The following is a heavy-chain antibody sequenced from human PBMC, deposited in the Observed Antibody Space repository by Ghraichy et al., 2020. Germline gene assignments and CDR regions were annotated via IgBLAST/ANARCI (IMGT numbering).Heavy chain of an antibody. CDR2: ISAYNGYT. Sequence: ASVKVSCKASGYTFTDYVITWVRQVPGQGLEWMGWISAYNGYTNFRQKFQGRVTMTTDTSTTTAYMELTSLRSDDTAVYYCARETDREYSSGRRRYGMDVWGQGTTVTVSS. CDR3: ARETDREYSSGRRRYGMDV. V-gene: IGHV1-18*01. CDR1: GYTFTDYV. J-gene: IGHJ6*02. D-gene: IGHD3-22*01.